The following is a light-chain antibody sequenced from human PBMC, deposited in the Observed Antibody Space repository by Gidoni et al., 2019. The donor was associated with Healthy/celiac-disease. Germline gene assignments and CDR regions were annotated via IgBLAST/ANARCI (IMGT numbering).Light chain of an antibody. V-gene: IGKV3-11*01. CDR2: DAS. CDR1: QSVSSY. CDR3: QQRSNWPPLT. J-gene: IGKJ4*01. Sequence: EIVLTQSPATLSLSPGERANLSCRASQSVSSYLAWYQQKPGQAPRLLIYDASNRATGIPARFSGSGSGTDFTLTISSLEPEDSAVYYCQQRSNWPPLTFGGGTKVEIK.